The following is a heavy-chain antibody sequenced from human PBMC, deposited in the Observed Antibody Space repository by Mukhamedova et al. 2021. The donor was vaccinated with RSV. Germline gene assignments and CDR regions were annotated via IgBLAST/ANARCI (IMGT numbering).Heavy chain of an antibody. V-gene: IGHV1-46*01. J-gene: IGHJ4*02. D-gene: IGHD1-26*01. CDR3: ARGVESGSYYEPMDY. Sequence: WVRQAPGQGLEWMGIINPSGGSTSYAQKFQGRVSMTRDTSTSTVYMELSSLRSEDTAMYYCARGVESGSYYEPMDYWGLGTLGTV. CDR2: INPSGGST.